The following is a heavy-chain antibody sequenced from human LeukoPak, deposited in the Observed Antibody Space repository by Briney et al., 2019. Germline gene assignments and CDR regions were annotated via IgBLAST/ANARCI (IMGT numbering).Heavy chain of an antibody. Sequence: TGGSLRLSCVASGSSFSGSSMSWVRQAAGKGLDWVANIKQDGNEKHYVDSVKGRFTISRDNSKNTLYLQMNSLRAEDTAVYYCAKAYYYYYMDVWGKGTTVTVSS. CDR1: GSSFSGSS. J-gene: IGHJ6*03. CDR2: IKQDGNEK. CDR3: AKAYYYYYMDV. V-gene: IGHV3-7*03.